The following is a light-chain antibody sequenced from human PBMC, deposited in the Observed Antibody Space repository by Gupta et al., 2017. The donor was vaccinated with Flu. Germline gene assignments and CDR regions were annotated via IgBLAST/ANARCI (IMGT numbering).Light chain of an antibody. Sequence: QSALTQPASVSGSLGQSITIACTGISSDVGFDNYVSWYQQFPGTAPKLIIYEVNNRPSGVSNRFSGSKSGNTASLTISGLQPEDEANYYCNSYTGNNNTPYVFGTGTKVTVL. CDR3: NSYTGNNNTPYV. CDR1: SSDVGFDNY. J-gene: IGLJ1*01. V-gene: IGLV2-14*01. CDR2: EVN.